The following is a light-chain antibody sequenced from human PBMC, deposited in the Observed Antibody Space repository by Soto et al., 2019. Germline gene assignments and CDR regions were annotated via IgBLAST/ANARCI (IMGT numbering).Light chain of an antibody. CDR2: EVN. CDR3: SSYSSSSTPVL. V-gene: IGLV2-14*01. Sequence: QSALTQPASVSGSPGQSITISCTGTSNDVGGYNYVSWYQQHPGKAPKLMIYEVNNRPSGISNRFSASKSGNTASLTISGLQAEDEADYYCSSYSSSSTPVLFGGGTKLTVL. J-gene: IGLJ2*01. CDR1: SNDVGGYNY.